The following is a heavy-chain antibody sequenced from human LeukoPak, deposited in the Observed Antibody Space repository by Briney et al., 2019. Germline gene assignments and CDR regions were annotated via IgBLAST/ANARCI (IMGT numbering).Heavy chain of an antibody. CDR1: GISLISGVG. Sequence: SGPTLGNPTQTSTLTCTFSGISLISGVGVGWIRQPPGKALEWLALIFWDDDKRYSPSLKSRLTITKDTSRNQVVLTMTNMDPVDTATYYYGHGSVVGSPNGGAFDIWGQGTMVTVSS. CDR2: IFWDDDK. CDR3: GHGSVVGSPNGGAFDI. D-gene: IGHD1-26*01. J-gene: IGHJ3*02. V-gene: IGHV2-5*02.